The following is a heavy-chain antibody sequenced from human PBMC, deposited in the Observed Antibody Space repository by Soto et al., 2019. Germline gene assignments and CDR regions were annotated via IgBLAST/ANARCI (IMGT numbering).Heavy chain of an antibody. Sequence: QVQLVESGGGLVKPGGSLRLSCAASGFTFSDYYMSWIRQAPGKGLEWVSYISSSSSTIYYADSVKGRFTISRDNAKNSLYLQMNSVSGEGTAVYYCARDRAMVAWGGVVAAISRDYYYYRDVWGKGTTVTVSS. D-gene: IGHD2-15*01. CDR1: GFTFSDYY. J-gene: IGHJ6*03. CDR2: ISSSSSTI. CDR3: ARDRAMVAWGGVVAAISRDYYYYRDV. V-gene: IGHV3-11*01.